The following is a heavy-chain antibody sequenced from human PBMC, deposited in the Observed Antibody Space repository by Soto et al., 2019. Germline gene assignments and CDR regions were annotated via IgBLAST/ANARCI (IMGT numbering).Heavy chain of an antibody. V-gene: IGHV3-66*01. D-gene: IGHD4-17*01. CDR1: GFTVSSNY. CDR3: CGPSTVTITWFFDL. CDR2: IYGGGRT. J-gene: IGHJ2*01. Sequence: EVQLVESGGGLVQPGGSLRLACAAAGFTVSSNYMSWVRQAPGKGLEWVSIIYGGGRTNYADSVKGRFTVSRDNYKNTLYLQMNSLRAEDTAIYYCCGPSTVTITWFFDLWGRGTLVTVSS.